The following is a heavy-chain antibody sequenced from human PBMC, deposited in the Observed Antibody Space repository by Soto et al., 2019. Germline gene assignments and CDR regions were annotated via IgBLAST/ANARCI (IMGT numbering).Heavy chain of an antibody. J-gene: IGHJ6*02. CDR1: GTIFSSYT. Sequence: QVQLVQSGAEVKKPGSSVRVSCKASGTIFSSYTISWVRQAPGQGLECMGRIIPILGETNSAQKFQDRVTLTADKSTNTAYMELNSLRLEDTAVYYCARGLGGRMDDWGQGTTVTVSS. CDR3: ARGLGGRMDD. CDR2: IIPILGET. V-gene: IGHV1-69*08. D-gene: IGHD3-16*01.